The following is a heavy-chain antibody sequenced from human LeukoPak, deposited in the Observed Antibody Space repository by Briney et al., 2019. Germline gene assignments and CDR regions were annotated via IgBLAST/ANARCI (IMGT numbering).Heavy chain of an antibody. Sequence: SGGSLRLSCAASGFTFSTYAMSWVRHAPGKGLEWVSGIRGSGASTYDADSAKSRFTISRDNSKNTLYLQMSSRRGEDTAVYYCAKDRGNYNEAPRFDPWGQGTLVTVSS. CDR2: IRGSGAST. J-gene: IGHJ5*02. V-gene: IGHV3-23*01. D-gene: IGHD3-22*01. CDR3: AKDRGNYNEAPRFDP. CDR1: GFTFSTYA.